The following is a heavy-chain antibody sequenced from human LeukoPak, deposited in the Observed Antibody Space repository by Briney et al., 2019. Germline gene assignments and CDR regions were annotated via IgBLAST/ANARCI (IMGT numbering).Heavy chain of an antibody. CDR1: GFTFSSYA. CDR2: ISTSGDRT. D-gene: IGHD1-26*01. Sequence: PGGSLRLSCAASGFTFSSYAMRWVRQAPGKGLEWVSGISTSGDRTYYADSVKGRFTISRDNSKNTLYLQMNSLRAEDTAEYYCARSAVGTSCCTAVDYWGQGTLVTVSS. J-gene: IGHJ4*02. CDR3: ARSAVGTSCCTAVDY. V-gene: IGHV3-23*01.